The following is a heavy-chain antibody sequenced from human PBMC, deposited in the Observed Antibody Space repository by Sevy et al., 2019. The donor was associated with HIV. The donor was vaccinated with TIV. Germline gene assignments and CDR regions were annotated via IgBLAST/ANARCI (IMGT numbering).Heavy chain of an antibody. Sequence: SETLSLTCAVSGGSISSGGYSWSWIRQPPGKGLEWIGYIYHSGSTYYNPSLKSRVTISVDMFKNQFSLKLSSVTAADTAVYYCAWTIAAAALGWFDPWGQGTLVTVSS. CDR1: GGSISSGGYS. V-gene: IGHV4-30-2*01. D-gene: IGHD6-13*01. CDR3: AWTIAAAALGWFDP. CDR2: IYHSGST. J-gene: IGHJ5*02.